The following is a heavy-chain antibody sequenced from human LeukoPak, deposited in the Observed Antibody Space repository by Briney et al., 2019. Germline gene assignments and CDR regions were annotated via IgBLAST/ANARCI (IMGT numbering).Heavy chain of an antibody. D-gene: IGHD1-14*01. CDR1: GFPFSSHA. V-gene: IGHV3-30*04. CDR2: ISYDGINK. J-gene: IGHJ4*02. CDR3: ARDGWVSPEPREFYFDN. Sequence: PGRSLRLSCAASGFPFSSHAMHWVRQAPGKGLEWVALISYDGINKFYADSVKGRFTISRDNSKNTLYLQMNSLRAEDTAVYYWARDGWVSPEPREFYFDNWGQGTLVTVSS.